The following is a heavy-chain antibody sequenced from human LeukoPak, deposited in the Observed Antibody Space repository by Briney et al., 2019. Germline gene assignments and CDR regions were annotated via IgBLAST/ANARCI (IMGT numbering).Heavy chain of an antibody. CDR3: AKTGSGGYNY. J-gene: IGHJ4*02. D-gene: IGHD3-10*01. CDR1: GFTFSDYY. V-gene: IGHV4-34*08. Sequence: GSLRLSCAASGFTFSDYYWNWIRQPPGKGLEWIGEINHSGSTNYNPSLKSRVTISVDTSKNQFSLKLSSVTAADTAVYYCAKTGSGGYNYWGQGTLVTVSS. CDR2: INHSGST.